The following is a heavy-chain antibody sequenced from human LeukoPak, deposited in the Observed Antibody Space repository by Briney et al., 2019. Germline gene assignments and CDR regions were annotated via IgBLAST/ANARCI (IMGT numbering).Heavy chain of an antibody. CDR2: ISYGGGEK. CDR3: ARDEGTDFDY. Sequence: PGRSLRLSCVASGFTFSNYAMHWVRQAPGKGLEWVALISYGGGEKYYADSVKGRFTISRDDSKKTVYLQMDSLRVEDTAVYFCARDEGTDFDYWGRGTLVTVPS. J-gene: IGHJ4*02. CDR1: GFTFSNYA. V-gene: IGHV3-30*01.